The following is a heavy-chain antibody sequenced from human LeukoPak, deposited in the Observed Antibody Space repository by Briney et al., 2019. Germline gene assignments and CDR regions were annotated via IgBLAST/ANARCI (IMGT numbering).Heavy chain of an antibody. V-gene: IGHV4-4*07. J-gene: IGHJ6*03. Sequence: PSETLSLTCTVSGGSISSYYWSWIRQPAGEGLEWIGRIYTSGSTNYNPSLKSRVTMSVDTSKNQFSLKLSSVTAADTAVYYCARDRKDTAMVYYYYYYMDVWGKGTTVTISS. D-gene: IGHD5-18*01. CDR1: GGSISSYY. CDR2: IYTSGST. CDR3: ARDRKDTAMVYYYYYYMDV.